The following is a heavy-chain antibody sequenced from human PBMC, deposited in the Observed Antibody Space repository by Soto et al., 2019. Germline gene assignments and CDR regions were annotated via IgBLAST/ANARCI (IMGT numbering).Heavy chain of an antibody. CDR3: ARVRYGGNLRSYYYYGMDV. CDR1: GYTFTSYA. CDR2: INAGNGNT. V-gene: IGHV1-3*01. Sequence: ASVKVSCKASGYTFTSYAMHWVRQAPGQRLEWMGWINAGNGNTKYSQKFQGRVTITRDTSAGTAYMELSSLRSEDTAVYYCARVRYGGNLRSYYYYGMDVWGQGTTDTVSS. D-gene: IGHD4-17*01. J-gene: IGHJ6*02.